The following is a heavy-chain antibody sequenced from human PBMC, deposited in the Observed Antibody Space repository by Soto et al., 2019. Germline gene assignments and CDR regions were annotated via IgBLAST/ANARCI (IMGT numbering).Heavy chain of an antibody. D-gene: IGHD4-17*01. Sequence: QVQLQESGPGLVKPSQTLSLTCTVSGGSISSGGYYCSWIRQHPGKGLEWIGYIYYSGSTYYNPSLKSRVTISVDTSKNQFSLKLSSVTAADTAVYYCARYLMTTVTTAYGMDVWGQWTTVTVSS. CDR1: GGSISSGGYY. CDR3: ARYLMTTVTTAYGMDV. V-gene: IGHV4-31*03. CDR2: IYYSGST. J-gene: IGHJ6*02.